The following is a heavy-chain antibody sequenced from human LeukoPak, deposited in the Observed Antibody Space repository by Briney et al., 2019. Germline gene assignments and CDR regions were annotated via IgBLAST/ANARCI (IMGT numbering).Heavy chain of an antibody. D-gene: IGHD6-13*01. Sequence: GESLKISCKGSGYSFTSYWIGWVRQMPGKGLEWMGIIYPGDSDTRYSPSFQGQVTISADKSISTAYLQWSSLKASDTAMYYCARSSLAAAGTVWFDPWGQGTLVTVS. CDR3: ARSSLAAAGTVWFDP. V-gene: IGHV5-51*01. CDR1: GYSFTSYW. CDR2: IYPGDSDT. J-gene: IGHJ5*02.